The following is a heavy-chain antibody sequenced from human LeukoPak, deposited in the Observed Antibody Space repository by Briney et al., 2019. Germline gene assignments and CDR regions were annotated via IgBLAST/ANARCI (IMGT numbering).Heavy chain of an antibody. J-gene: IGHJ1*01. CDR1: GITFSSYA. V-gene: IGHV3-30-3*01. CDR3: ARDLYSSGLEYFQH. CDR2: ISYDGSNK. D-gene: IGHD6-19*01. Sequence: PGGSLRLSCAASGITFSSYAMHWVRQAPGKGLEWVAVISYDGSNKYYADSVKGRFTISRDNSKNTLYLQMNSLRAEDTAVYYCARDLYSSGLEYFQHWGQGTLVTVSS.